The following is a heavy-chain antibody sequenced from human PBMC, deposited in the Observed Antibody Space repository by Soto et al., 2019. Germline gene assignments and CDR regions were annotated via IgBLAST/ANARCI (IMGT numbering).Heavy chain of an antibody. V-gene: IGHV4-34*01. D-gene: IGHD2-8*01. CDR2: INHSGST. CDR1: GGSFSGYY. J-gene: IGHJ6*03. Sequence: QVQLQQWGAGLLKPSETLSLTCAVYGGSFSGYYWSWIRQPPGKGLEWIGEINHSGSTNYNPSLKSRVTISVDTSKNQFSLKLSSVTAADTAVYYCARGCYCTNGVCSCRYYYYYMDVWGKGTTVTVSS. CDR3: ARGCYCTNGVCSCRYYYYYMDV.